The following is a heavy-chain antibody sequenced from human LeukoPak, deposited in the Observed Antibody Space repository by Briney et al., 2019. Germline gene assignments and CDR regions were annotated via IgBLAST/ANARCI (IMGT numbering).Heavy chain of an antibody. CDR1: GFTFDDYA. V-gene: IGHV3-7*01. CDR2: IKQDGSEK. J-gene: IGHJ4*02. CDR3: AKGPGGGWNYCEY. D-gene: IGHD6-19*01. Sequence: PGGSLRLSCAASGFTFDDYAVHWVRQAPGKGLEWVANIKQDGSEKYYVDSVKGRFTISRDNAKNSLYLQMNSLRAEDTAVYYCAKGPGGGWNYCEYWGQGTLVTVSS.